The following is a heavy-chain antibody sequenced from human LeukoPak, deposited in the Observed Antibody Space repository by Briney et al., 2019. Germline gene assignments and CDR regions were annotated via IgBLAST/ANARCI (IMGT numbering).Heavy chain of an antibody. V-gene: IGHV1-2*02. Sequence: ASVKVSCKSSGYTFTGYCMHWVRQAPGQGLEWMGGINPNSGVTNSAQKFQDRVTMTRDTSISTAYMELSRLRSDDTAVFYCARGGELLFDYWGQGTLVTVSS. CDR2: INPNSGVT. D-gene: IGHD1-26*01. CDR1: GYTFTGYC. J-gene: IGHJ4*02. CDR3: ARGGELLFDY.